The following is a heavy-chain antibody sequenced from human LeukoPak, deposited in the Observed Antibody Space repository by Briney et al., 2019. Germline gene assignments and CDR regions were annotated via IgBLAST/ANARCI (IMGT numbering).Heavy chain of an antibody. CDR2: IYYSGST. J-gene: IGHJ4*02. V-gene: IGHV4-30-4*01. CDR3: ARDRQMISGGNLLDY. CDR1: GGSISSGDYY. Sequence: SQTLSLTCTVSGGSISSGDYYWSWIRQPPGKGLEWIGYIYYSGSTCYNPSLKSRVTISVDTSKNQFSLKLSSVTAADTAVYYCARDRQMISGGNLLDYWGQGTLVTVSS. D-gene: IGHD4-23*01.